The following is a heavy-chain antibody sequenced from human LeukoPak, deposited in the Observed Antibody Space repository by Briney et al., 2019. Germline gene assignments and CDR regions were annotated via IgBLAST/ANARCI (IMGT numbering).Heavy chain of an antibody. CDR3: VKGGRYSSDAFDI. Sequence: PGGSLRLSCSASGFTFSNSAMHLVRQAPGKGLKHVSAISSDGVNTYYADSVKGRFTISRDNSRNTLYLQMSSLRPDDTAVYYCVKGGRYSSDAFDIWGQGTMVTVSS. D-gene: IGHD6-13*01. CDR1: GFTFSNSA. CDR2: ISSDGVNT. J-gene: IGHJ3*02. V-gene: IGHV3-64D*06.